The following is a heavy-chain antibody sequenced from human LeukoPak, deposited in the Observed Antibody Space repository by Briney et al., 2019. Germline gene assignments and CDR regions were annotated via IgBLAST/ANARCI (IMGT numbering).Heavy chain of an antibody. CDR2: IYSSGRT. V-gene: IGHV4-61*02. Sequence: SETLSLTCTVSGGSINSGDYYWSWIRQPAGKGLEWIGRIYSSGRTNYNPSLKSRVTILVDTSKNQFSLKLSSVTAADTAVYYCARSMGRVAARRDDDAFDIWGQGTMVTVSS. J-gene: IGHJ3*02. CDR3: ARSMGRVAARRDDDAFDI. D-gene: IGHD6-6*01. CDR1: GGSINSGDYY.